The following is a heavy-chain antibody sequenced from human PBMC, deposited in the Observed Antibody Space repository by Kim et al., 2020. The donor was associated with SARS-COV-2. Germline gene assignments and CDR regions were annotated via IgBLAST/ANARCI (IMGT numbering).Heavy chain of an antibody. V-gene: IGHV4-34*01. J-gene: IGHJ3*02. CDR2: INHSGST. Sequence: SETLSLTCAVYGGSFSGYYWSWIRQPPGKGLEWIGEINHSGSTNYNPSLKSRVTISVDTSKNQFSLKLSSVTAADTAVYYCARSLIAARPGDAFDIWGQGTMVTVSS. D-gene: IGHD6-6*01. CDR3: ARSLIAARPGDAFDI. CDR1: GGSFSGYY.